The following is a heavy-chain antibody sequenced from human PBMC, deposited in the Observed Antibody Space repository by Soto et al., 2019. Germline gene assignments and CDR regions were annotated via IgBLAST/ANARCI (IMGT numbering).Heavy chain of an antibody. CDR3: AKDPGGIAARYYYYYYGMDV. D-gene: IGHD6-6*01. CDR1: GFTFDDYT. Sequence: SLRLSCAASGFTFDDYTMHWVRQAPGKGLEWVSLISWDGGSTYYADSVKGRFTISRDNSKNSLYLQMNSLRTEDTALYYCAKDPGGIAARYYYYYYGMDVWGQGTTVTVSS. CDR2: ISWDGGST. V-gene: IGHV3-43*01. J-gene: IGHJ6*02.